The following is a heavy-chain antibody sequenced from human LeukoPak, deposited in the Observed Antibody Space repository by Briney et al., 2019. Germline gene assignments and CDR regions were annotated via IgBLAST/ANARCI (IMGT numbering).Heavy chain of an antibody. Sequence: GGSLRLSCAASGFTFSSYAMSWVRQAPGKGLEWVSGISWNSGSIGHADSVKGRFTISRDNAKNSLYLQMNSLRAEDTALYYCAKDRNWGLGGNFDYWGQGTLVTVSS. V-gene: IGHV3-9*01. CDR3: AKDRNWGLGGNFDY. CDR2: ISWNSGSI. D-gene: IGHD7-27*01. J-gene: IGHJ4*02. CDR1: GFTFSSYA.